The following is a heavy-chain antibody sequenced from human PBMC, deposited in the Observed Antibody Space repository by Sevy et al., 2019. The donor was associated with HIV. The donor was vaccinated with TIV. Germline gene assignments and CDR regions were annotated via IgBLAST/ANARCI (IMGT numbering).Heavy chain of an antibody. CDR3: ARDFPPSATTVAHFDY. CDR2: ISNTGNTI. J-gene: IGHJ4*02. V-gene: IGHV3-48*03. CDR1: GFPFSSYE. Sequence: GGSLRLSCAASGFPFSSYEMNWVRHAPGRGLEWISYISNTGNTISYSDSVRGRFTVSRDNAKNSLFLHMNSLRAEDTATYYCARDFPPSATTVAHFDYWGRGTLVTVSS. D-gene: IGHD4-17*01.